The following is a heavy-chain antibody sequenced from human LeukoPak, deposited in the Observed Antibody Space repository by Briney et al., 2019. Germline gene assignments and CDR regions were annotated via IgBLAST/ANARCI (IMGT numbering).Heavy chain of an antibody. CDR2: ISYDGSNK. J-gene: IGHJ3*02. D-gene: IGHD5-18*01. CDR1: GFTFSSYA. V-gene: IGHV3-30-3*01. CDR3: ARDEYSPPWAFDI. Sequence: GGSLRLSCAASGFTFSSYAMHWVRQAPGKGLEWVAVISYDGSNKYYADSVKGRFTISRDNSKNTLYLQMNSLRAEDTAVYYCARDEYSPPWAFDIWGQGTMVTVSS.